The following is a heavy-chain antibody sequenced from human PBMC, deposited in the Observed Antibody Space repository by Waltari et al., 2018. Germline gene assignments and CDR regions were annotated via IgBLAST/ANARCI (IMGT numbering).Heavy chain of an antibody. Sequence: EVQLVESGGGLVQPGGSLRLSCAASGFTFSSYSMNWVRQAPGKGLEWVSYISSSSSTIYYADSVKGRFTISRDNAKNSLYLQMNSLRAEDTAVYYCARDKGDYEAEAFDYWGQGTLVTVSS. V-gene: IGHV3-48*01. D-gene: IGHD4-17*01. CDR1: GFTFSSYS. J-gene: IGHJ4*02. CDR2: ISSSSSTI. CDR3: ARDKGDYEAEAFDY.